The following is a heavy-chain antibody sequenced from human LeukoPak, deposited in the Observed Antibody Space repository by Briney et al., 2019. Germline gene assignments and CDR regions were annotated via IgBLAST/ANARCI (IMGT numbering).Heavy chain of an antibody. J-gene: IGHJ4*02. CDR1: GFAFSDFW. V-gene: IGHV3-7*01. Sequence: GGSLRLSCAASGFAFSDFWMSWVRQAPGKGLEWVANIRHDGNAKNYVPSVRGRFTISRDNAKNSLYLQMNSLTVEDTAVYYCATSHDSAGNDRGQGTLVTVSS. CDR2: IRHDGNAK. CDR3: ATSHDSAGND. D-gene: IGHD2-15*01.